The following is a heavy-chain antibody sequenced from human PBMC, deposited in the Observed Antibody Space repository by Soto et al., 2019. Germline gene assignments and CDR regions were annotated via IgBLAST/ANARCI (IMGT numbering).Heavy chain of an antibody. J-gene: IGHJ6*02. D-gene: IGHD6-13*01. CDR2: IYYSGST. CDR3: AIVVGVAAAGTVNRFYYYYYSMDV. V-gene: IGHV4-59*01. Sequence: PSETLSLTCTVSGGSISDFYWSWIRQTPGKGLEWIGYIYYSGSTNYNPSLKSRVTISVDTSKNQFSLNLRSMSPADTAVYYCAIVVGVAAAGTVNRFYYYYYSMDVGGQGTTVTVSS. CDR1: GGSISDFY.